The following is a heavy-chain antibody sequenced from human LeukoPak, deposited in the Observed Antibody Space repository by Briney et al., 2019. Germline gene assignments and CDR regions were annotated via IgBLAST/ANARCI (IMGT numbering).Heavy chain of an antibody. CDR2: IYTSGSS. CDR1: GGSISSGSYY. V-gene: IGHV4-61*02. Sequence: SETLSLTCTVSGGSISSGSYYWSWIRQPAGKGLEWIARIYTSGSSNYNPSLRSRVTISLDTSKNQFSLKLSSVTAADTAVYYCARVSSSSSHQYWGQGTLVTVSS. CDR3: ARVSSSSSHQY. J-gene: IGHJ4*02. D-gene: IGHD6-6*01.